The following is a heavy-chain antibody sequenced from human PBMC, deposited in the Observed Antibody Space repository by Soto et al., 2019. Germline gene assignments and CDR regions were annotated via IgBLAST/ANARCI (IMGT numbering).Heavy chain of an antibody. D-gene: IGHD3-3*01. V-gene: IGHV4-59*08. CDR3: ASGTYYDFWSGSYYYYMDV. Sequence: PSETLSLTCTVSGGSISSYYWSWIRQPPGKGLEWIGYIYYSGSTNYNPSLKSRVTISVDTSKNQFSLKLSSVTAADTAVHYCASGTYYDFWSGSYYYYMDVWGKGTTVTVSS. CDR1: GGSISSYY. J-gene: IGHJ6*03. CDR2: IYYSGST.